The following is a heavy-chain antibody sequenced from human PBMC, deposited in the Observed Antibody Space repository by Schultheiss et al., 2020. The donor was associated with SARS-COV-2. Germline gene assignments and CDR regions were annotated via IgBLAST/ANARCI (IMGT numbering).Heavy chain of an antibody. CDR2: IKQDGSEK. V-gene: IGHV3-7*01. D-gene: IGHD4-17*01. Sequence: GESLKISCAASGFTFSNYNMSWVRQAPGKGLEWVANIKQDGSEKYYVDSVKGRFTISRDNAKNSLYLQMNSLRAEDTAVYYCARDVGDYGPYYYYGMDVWGQGTTVTVSS. CDR1: GFTFSNYN. J-gene: IGHJ6*02. CDR3: ARDVGDYGPYYYYGMDV.